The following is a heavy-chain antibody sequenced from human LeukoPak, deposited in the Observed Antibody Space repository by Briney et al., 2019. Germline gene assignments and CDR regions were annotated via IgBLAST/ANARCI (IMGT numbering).Heavy chain of an antibody. J-gene: IGHJ4*02. D-gene: IGHD4-17*01. CDR3: ARQKNGDYSQIDY. CDR2: IYYSGST. Sequence: SETLSLTCTVSGGSISSYYWSWIRQPPGKGLEWIGYIYYSGSTNYNPSLKSRVTISVDTSKNQFSLKLSSVTAADTAVYYCARQKNGDYSQIDYWGQGTLVTVSS. V-gene: IGHV4-59*08. CDR1: GGSISSYY.